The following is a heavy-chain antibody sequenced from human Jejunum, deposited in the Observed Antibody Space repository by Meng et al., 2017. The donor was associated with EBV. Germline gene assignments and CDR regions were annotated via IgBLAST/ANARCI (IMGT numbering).Heavy chain of an antibody. CDR3: ARDRETYSSSQADY. V-gene: IGHV3-21*06. CDR2: ISSSSSYI. CDR1: GFTFSTYT. Sequence: EVLLVESGGGLVEPGGSLRLSCAASGFTFSTYTMNWVRQAPGKGLEWVSSISSSSSYIYYADSVKGRFTISRDNAKNSLFLQMNSLRAEDTAVYYCARDRETYSSSQADYWGQGTLVTVAS. J-gene: IGHJ4*02. D-gene: IGHD6-6*01.